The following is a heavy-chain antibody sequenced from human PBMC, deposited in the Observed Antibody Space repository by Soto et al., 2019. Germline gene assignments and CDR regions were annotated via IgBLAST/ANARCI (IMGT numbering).Heavy chain of an antibody. CDR1: GASITNFY. D-gene: IGHD3-16*01. J-gene: IGHJ4*02. CDR3: ARGGAYYFDS. CDR2: IYTRGST. V-gene: IGHV4-4*07. Sequence: PSETLSLTCPVSGASITNFYWSWIRQSASKGLEWIGRIYTRGSTDYNPSLKSRVIMSIDTSKNQASLTLSSVTAADTAIYYCARGGAYYFDSWGQGILVTVSS.